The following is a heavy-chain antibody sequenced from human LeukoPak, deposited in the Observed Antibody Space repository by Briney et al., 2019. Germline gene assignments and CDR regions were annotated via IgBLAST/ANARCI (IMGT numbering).Heavy chain of an antibody. Sequence: ASVKVSCKASGYTFTGYYMHWVRQAPGQGLEWMGWINPNSGGTNYAQKFQGWVTMTRDTSISTAYMELSRLRSDDTAVYYCARAYCSSTSCPPNSDAFDIWGQGTMVTVSS. V-gene: IGHV1-2*04. J-gene: IGHJ3*02. D-gene: IGHD2-2*01. CDR1: GYTFTGYY. CDR3: ARAYCSSTSCPPNSDAFDI. CDR2: INPNSGGT.